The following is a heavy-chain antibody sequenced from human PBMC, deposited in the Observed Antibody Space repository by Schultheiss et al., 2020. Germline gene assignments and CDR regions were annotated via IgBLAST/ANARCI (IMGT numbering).Heavy chain of an antibody. J-gene: IGHJ6*02. CDR1: GFPFDTYS. D-gene: IGHD6-19*01. CDR2: ISSTTNTI. V-gene: IGHV3-48*01. CDR3: ARWREAVDLYSMDV. Sequence: GGSLRLSCAASGFPFDTYSMNWVRQAPGKGLEWLSYISSTTNTIYYAESVKGRFTISRDNAKNSLYLQMNSLRAEDTAVYYCARWREAVDLYSMDVWGQGTTVTVSS.